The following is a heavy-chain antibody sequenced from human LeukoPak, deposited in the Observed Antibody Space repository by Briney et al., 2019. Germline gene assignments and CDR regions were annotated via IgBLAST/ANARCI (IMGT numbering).Heavy chain of an antibody. D-gene: IGHD3-16*01. CDR1: GYTFTGYY. V-gene: IGHV1-2*02. CDR2: INPNSGGT. CDR3: ARGIYDGRGKWSDH. J-gene: IGHJ5*02. Sequence: ASVKVSCKASGYTFTGYYIHWVRQAPGQGLEWMGWINPNSGGTNYAQNFQDRVTMTRDTSISTVYMELSRLRSDDTAVYYCARGIYDGRGKWSDHWGQGTLVTVSS.